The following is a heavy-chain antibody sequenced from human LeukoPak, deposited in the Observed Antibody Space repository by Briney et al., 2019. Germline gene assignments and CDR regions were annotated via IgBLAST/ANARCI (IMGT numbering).Heavy chain of an antibody. CDR3: ARGNSSGYLEY. CDR2: VYTSGSA. J-gene: IGHJ4*02. V-gene: IGHV4-4*07. D-gene: IGHD3-22*01. Sequence: SETLSLTCTVSGVSITTYFWSWIRRPAGRGLEWIGCVYTSGSASYNPSLNSRVSMSIDTSKNQFSLNLSSVTVADTAIYYCARGNSSGYLEYWGQGTLVTVSS. CDR1: GVSITTYF.